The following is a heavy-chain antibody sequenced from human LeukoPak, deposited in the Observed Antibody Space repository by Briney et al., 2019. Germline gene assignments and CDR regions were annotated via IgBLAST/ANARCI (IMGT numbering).Heavy chain of an antibody. CDR2: IYFSGVT. Sequence: SETLSLTCTVSGGSITNYYWSWIRQPPGKGLEWIGYIYFSGVTKYNPYSPSLTSRVTISTDTSKNQFSLKLSSVTAADTAVYYCARNPQYNWNYGRRYFDLWGRGTLVTVSS. D-gene: IGHD1-7*01. J-gene: IGHJ2*01. CDR3: ARNPQYNWNYGRRYFDL. CDR1: GGSITNYY. V-gene: IGHV4-59*08.